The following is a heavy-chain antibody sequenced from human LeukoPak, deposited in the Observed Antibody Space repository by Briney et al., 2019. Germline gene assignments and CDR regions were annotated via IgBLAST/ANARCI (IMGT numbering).Heavy chain of an antibody. Sequence: GGSLRLSCAASRFTFSSYAMSWVRQAPGKGLEWVSGISGSGDGTFYADSVKGRFTISRDKSKNTLYLEMNSLRAEDTAVYYCAKGENYYYYYAMDVWGQGATVTVSS. CDR2: ISGSGDGT. J-gene: IGHJ6*02. V-gene: IGHV3-23*01. CDR3: AKGENYYYYYAMDV. CDR1: RFTFSSYA.